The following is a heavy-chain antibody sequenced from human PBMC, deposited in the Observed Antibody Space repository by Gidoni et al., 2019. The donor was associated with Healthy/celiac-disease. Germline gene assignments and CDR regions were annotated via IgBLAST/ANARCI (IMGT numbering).Heavy chain of an antibody. J-gene: IGHJ6*03. CDR1: GFSLSTSGMC. V-gene: IGHV2-70*15. D-gene: IGHD2-2*01. Sequence: QVTLRESGPALVKPTQTLTLTCTFSGFSLSTSGMCGSWIRQPPGKALEWLARIDWYDDKYYSPSLTTRLTISKDTSKNQVVLTMTNMDPVDTATYYCARMTYCSSLGNGYYYYYMDVWGKGTTVTVSS. CDR3: ARMTYCSSLGNGYYYYYMDV. CDR2: IDWYDDK.